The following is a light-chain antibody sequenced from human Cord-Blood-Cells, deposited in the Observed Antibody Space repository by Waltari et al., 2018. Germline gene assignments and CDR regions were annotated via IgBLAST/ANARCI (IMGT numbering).Light chain of an antibody. V-gene: IGKV3-20*01. J-gene: IGKJ2*03. Sequence: EIVLTQSPGTLSLSPGERATLSCRASQSVSSSYLAWYQQKPGQAPRLLIYVAPSRATGIPDRFSGSGSGTDFTLTISRLEPEDFAVYYCQQYGSSPRYSFGQGTKLEIK. CDR2: VAP. CDR1: QSVSSSY. CDR3: QQYGSSPRYS.